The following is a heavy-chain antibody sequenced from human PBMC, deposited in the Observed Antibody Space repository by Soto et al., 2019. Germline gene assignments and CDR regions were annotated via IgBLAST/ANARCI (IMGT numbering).Heavy chain of an antibody. D-gene: IGHD4-17*01. CDR3: ARDDYGGNWFDP. V-gene: IGHV4-61*01. CDR2: IYYSGST. J-gene: IGHJ5*02. Sequence: PSETLSLTCTVSGGSVSSGSYYWSWIRQPPGKGLEWIGYIYYSGSTNYNPSFKSRVTISVDTSKNQFSLKLSSVTAADTAVYYCARDDYGGNWFDPWGQGTLVTVSS. CDR1: GGSVSSGSYY.